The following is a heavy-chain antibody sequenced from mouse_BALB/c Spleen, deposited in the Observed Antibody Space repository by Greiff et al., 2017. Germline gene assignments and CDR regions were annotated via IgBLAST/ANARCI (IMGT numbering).Heavy chain of an antibody. J-gene: IGHJ3*01. V-gene: IGHV1-15*01. CDR1: GYTFTDYE. D-gene: IGHD2-3*01. CDR3: ASVYH. CDR2: IDPETGGT. Sequence: QVQLQQSGAELVRPGASVTLSCKASGYTFTDYEMQWVKQTPVHGLEWIGAIDPETGGTAYNQKFKGKATLTADKSSSTAYMELRSLTSEDSAVYYCASVYHWGQGTLVTVSA.